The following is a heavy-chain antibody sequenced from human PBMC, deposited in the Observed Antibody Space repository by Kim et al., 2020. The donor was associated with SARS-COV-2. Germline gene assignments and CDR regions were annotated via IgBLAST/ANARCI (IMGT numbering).Heavy chain of an antibody. Sequence: IYYADSVKGRFTISRDNAKNSLYLQMISLRDEDTAGYYCVRAGAGAGDYWGQGTLVTVSS. V-gene: IGHV3-48*02. J-gene: IGHJ4*02. CDR3: VRAGAGAGDY. CDR2: I. D-gene: IGHD6-13*01.